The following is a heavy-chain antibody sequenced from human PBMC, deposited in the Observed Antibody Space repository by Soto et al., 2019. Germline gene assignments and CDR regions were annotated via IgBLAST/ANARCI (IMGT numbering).Heavy chain of an antibody. Sequence: SLRLSCAASGFTFRSYWMHWVRQAPGKGLVWVSRINSDGSSTSYADSVKGRFTISRDNAKNSLYLQMNSLRAEDTAVYYCAREPYDYSHHFDYWGQGTLVTVSS. CDR1: GFTFRSYW. CDR2: INSDGSST. V-gene: IGHV3-74*01. CDR3: AREPYDYSHHFDY. D-gene: IGHD4-4*01. J-gene: IGHJ4*02.